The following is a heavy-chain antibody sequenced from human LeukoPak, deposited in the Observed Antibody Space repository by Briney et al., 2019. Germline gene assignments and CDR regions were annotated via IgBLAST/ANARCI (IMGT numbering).Heavy chain of an antibody. D-gene: IGHD2-8*01. CDR1: GFTFSSYE. CDR2: ISYTGSNK. Sequence: GGSLRLSCAASGFTFSSYEMNWVRQAPGKGLEWLSYISYTGSNKYYADSVKGRFTISRDNAKNSLYLQMNSLRAEDTAVYFCARVCVGENFDYWGQGTLVTVSS. V-gene: IGHV3-48*03. CDR3: ARVCVGENFDY. J-gene: IGHJ4*02.